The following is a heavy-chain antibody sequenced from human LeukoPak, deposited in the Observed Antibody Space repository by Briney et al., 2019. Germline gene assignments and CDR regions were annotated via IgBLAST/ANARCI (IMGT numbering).Heavy chain of an antibody. J-gene: IGHJ4*02. CDR2: ISSSSSYI. CDR1: GFTFSSYS. V-gene: IGHV3-21*01. Sequence: GGSLRLSCAASGFTFSSYSMNWVRQAPGKGLEWVSSISSSSSYIYYADSVKGRFTISRDNAKNSLYLQMNSLGAEDTAVYYCARGALGYCSGGSCTFYWGQGTLVTVSS. CDR3: ARGALGYCSGGSCTFY. D-gene: IGHD2-15*01.